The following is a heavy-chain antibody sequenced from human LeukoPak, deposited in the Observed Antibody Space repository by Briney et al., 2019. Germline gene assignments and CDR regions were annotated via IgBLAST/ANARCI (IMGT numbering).Heavy chain of an antibody. J-gene: IGHJ4*02. CDR3: ARLRRNSDRSGFYYYYDY. D-gene: IGHD3-22*01. CDR1: GFTFSSYS. Sequence: GGSLRLSCAASGFTFSSYSFNWVRQAPGKGLEWVSSINTVSTYIYYADSVRGRFTISRDNAKDSLWLRMNSLRAEDSGFYYCARLRRNSDRSGFYYYYDYWGQGTLVTVSS. V-gene: IGHV3-21*01. CDR2: INTVSTYI.